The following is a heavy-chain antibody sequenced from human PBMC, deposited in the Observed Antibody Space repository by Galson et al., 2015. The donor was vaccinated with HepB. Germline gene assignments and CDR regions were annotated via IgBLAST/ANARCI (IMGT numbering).Heavy chain of an antibody. CDR3: ARDVGITMTYNDY. J-gene: IGHJ4*02. V-gene: IGHV3-23*01. D-gene: IGHD3-22*01. CDR2: ISGSGGST. CDR1: GFTFSSYA. Sequence: SLRLSCAASGFTFSSYAMSWVRQAPGKGLEWVSAISGSGGSTYYADSVKGRFTISRDNSKNTLYLQMNSLRAEDTAVYYRARDVGITMTYNDYWGQGTLVTVSS.